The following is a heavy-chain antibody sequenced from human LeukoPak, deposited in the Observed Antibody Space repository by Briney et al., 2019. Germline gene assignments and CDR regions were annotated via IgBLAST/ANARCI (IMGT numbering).Heavy chain of an antibody. CDR2: INHSGST. D-gene: IGHD4-17*01. CDR3: ASWSPTVTDAFDI. CDR1: GGSFSGYY. Sequence: SGTLSLTCAVYGGSFSGYYWSWIRQPPGKGLEWIGEINHSGSTNYNPSLKSRVTISVDTSKNQFSLKLSSVTAADTAVYYCASWSPTVTDAFDIWGQGTMVTVSS. V-gene: IGHV4-34*01. J-gene: IGHJ3*02.